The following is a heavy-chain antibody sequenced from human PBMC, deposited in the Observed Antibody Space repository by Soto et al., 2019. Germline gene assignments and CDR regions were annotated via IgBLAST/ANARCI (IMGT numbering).Heavy chain of an antibody. CDR2: INSDGSVS. D-gene: IGHD2-15*01. CDR3: ARGDCVGGTCYSLVGSCYYYMDV. J-gene: IGHJ6*03. CDR1: GFTFSNYW. Sequence: EVQLVESGGGLVQPGGSLRLSCAASGFTFSNYWMYWVRQAPGKGLEWVSRINSDGSVSSYADSVKGRLTISRDNVKNTLYLQMDSLRAEDTAVYYCARGDCVGGTCYSLVGSCYYYMDVWGKGTTVTVFS. V-gene: IGHV3-74*02.